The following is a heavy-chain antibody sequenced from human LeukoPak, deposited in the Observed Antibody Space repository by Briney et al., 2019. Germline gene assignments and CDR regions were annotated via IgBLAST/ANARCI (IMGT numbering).Heavy chain of an antibody. J-gene: IGHJ4*02. CDR2: IHNNGAT. CDR3: ARGGWSLDY. D-gene: IGHD6-19*01. V-gene: IGHV4-59*11. CDR1: GDSISSHY. Sequence: SETLSLTCTVSGDSISSHYWSWVRQTPGKGLEWVGYIHNNGATNYNPSLKSRITTSLDTSKNQFSLKLNSVTAADTAVYCCARGGWSLDYWGQGTLVTVSS.